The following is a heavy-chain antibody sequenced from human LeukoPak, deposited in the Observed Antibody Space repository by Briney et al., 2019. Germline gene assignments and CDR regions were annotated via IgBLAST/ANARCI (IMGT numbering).Heavy chain of an antibody. V-gene: IGHV7-4-1*02. CDR1: GYTFIDYA. D-gene: IGHD7-27*01. CDR3: ARKDGDEVNTLDY. CDR2: INTDTGNP. J-gene: IGHJ4*02. Sequence: ASVKVSCMASGYTFIDYAINWVRQAPGQGLEWMGWINTDTGNPTYGQDFTGRFVFSLDTSVSTAYLQINTLKAEDTAIYYCARKDGDEVNTLDYWGQGTLVTVSS.